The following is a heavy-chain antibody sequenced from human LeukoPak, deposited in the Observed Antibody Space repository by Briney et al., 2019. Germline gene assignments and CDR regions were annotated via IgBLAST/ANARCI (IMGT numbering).Heavy chain of an antibody. CDR3: ARDPHDFWSGYYYNWFDP. CDR2: INPNSGGT. Sequence: GASVKVSCKASGYTFTGYYMHWVRQAPGQGLEWMGWINPNSGGTTYAQKFRGRVTMTRDTSISTAYMELSRLRSDDTAVYYCARDPHDFWSGYYYNWFDPWGQGTLVTVSS. D-gene: IGHD3-3*01. CDR1: GYTFTGYY. V-gene: IGHV1-2*02. J-gene: IGHJ5*02.